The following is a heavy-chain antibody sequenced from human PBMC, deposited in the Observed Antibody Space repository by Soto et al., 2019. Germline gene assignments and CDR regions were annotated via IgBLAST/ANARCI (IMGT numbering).Heavy chain of an antibody. CDR2: IYYNGTT. CDR1: GGSISSYY. V-gene: IGHV4-59*13. D-gene: IGHD3-22*01. Sequence: SETLSLTCTVAGGSISSYYWSWIRQPPGKGLEWIGYIYYNGTTNYNPSLKSRVTMSVGTSKNQFSLKLSSVTAADTAVYYCARYYYDTSGYYYDYWGQGSLVTVSS. J-gene: IGHJ4*02. CDR3: ARYYYDTSGYYYDY.